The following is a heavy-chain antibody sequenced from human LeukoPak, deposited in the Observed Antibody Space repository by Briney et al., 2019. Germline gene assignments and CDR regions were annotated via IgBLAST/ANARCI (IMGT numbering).Heavy chain of an antibody. Sequence: ASVKVSCKASGYTFTGYYMHWVRQAPGQGLEWMGWINPNSGGTNYAQKFQGWVTMTRDTSISTAYMELSRLRSDDTAVYYCARGGATRPSDAFDIWGQGTMVTVSS. CDR2: INPNSGGT. CDR1: GYTFTGYY. D-gene: IGHD1-26*01. V-gene: IGHV1-2*04. CDR3: ARGGATRPSDAFDI. J-gene: IGHJ3*02.